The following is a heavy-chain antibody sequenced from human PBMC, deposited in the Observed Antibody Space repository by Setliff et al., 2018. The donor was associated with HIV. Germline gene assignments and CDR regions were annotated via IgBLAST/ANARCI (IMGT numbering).Heavy chain of an antibody. V-gene: IGHV3-21*01. CDR3: ARDFRRYFDYYYYGMDV. D-gene: IGHD3-9*01. J-gene: IGHJ6*02. CDR2: ISSSSRSK. Sequence: GGSLRLSCAASGFTFSTYSMNWVRQAPGKGLEWVSPISSSSRSKYYADSVKGRFTISRDNAKNSLYLQMNSLTAEDTAVYYCARDFRRYFDYYYYGMDVWGQGTTVTVSS. CDR1: GFTFSTYS.